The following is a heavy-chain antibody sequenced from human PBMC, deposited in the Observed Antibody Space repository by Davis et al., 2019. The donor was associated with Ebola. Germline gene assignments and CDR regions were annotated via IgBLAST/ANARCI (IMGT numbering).Heavy chain of an antibody. V-gene: IGHV2-70*11. CDR2: IDWDDDK. CDR3: ARTPMVRGVSYYFDY. D-gene: IGHD3-10*01. Sequence: SGPTLVNPTQTLTLTCTFSGFSLSPSGMCVSWIRQPPGKALEWLARIDWDDDKYYSTSLKTRLTIPKDTSKNQVVLTMTNMEPVYTATYYCARTPMVRGVSYYFDYWGQGTLVTVSS. CDR1: GFSLSPSGMC. J-gene: IGHJ4*02.